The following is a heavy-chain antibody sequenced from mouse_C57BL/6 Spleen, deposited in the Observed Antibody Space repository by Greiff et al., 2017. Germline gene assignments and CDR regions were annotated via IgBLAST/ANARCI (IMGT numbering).Heavy chain of an antibody. V-gene: IGHV1-42*01. CDR3: ARSPDDYGSSSAWFAY. CDR2: INPSTGGT. CDR1: GYSFTGYY. D-gene: IGHD1-1*01. Sequence: VQLQQSGPELVKPGASVKISCKASGYSFTGYYMNWVKQSPEKSLEWIGEINPSTGGTTYNQKFKAKATLTVDKSSSTAYMQLKSLTSEYSAFYYWARSPDDYGSSSAWFAYWGQGTLVTVSA. J-gene: IGHJ3*01.